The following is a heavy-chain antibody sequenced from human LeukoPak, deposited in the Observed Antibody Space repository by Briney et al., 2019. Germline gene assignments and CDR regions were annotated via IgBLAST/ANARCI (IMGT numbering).Heavy chain of an antibody. Sequence: ASVKVSCKASGYTFTSYYMHWVRQAPGQGLEWMGIINPSGGSASYAQKFQGRVTMTRDTSTSTVYMEVSSLRSEDTGVYYCARDVASSGYYWDWGQGTLVTVSS. D-gene: IGHD3-22*01. CDR1: GYTFTSYY. CDR3: ARDVASSGYYWD. J-gene: IGHJ4*02. V-gene: IGHV1-46*01. CDR2: INPSGGSA.